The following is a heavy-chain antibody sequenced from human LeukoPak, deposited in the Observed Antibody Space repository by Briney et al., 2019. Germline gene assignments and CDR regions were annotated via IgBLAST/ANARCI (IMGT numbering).Heavy chain of an antibody. V-gene: IGHV1-18*01. J-gene: IGHJ4*02. Sequence: ASVKVSCKASGYTFTSYGISWVRQAPGQGLEWMGWISAYNGNTNYAQKLQGRVTMTTDTSTSTAYMELRSLRPDDTAVYYCARVFLGYDILTGYYMAHFDYWGQGTLVTVSS. CDR2: ISAYNGNT. CDR3: ARVFLGYDILTGYYMAHFDY. CDR1: GYTFTSYG. D-gene: IGHD3-9*01.